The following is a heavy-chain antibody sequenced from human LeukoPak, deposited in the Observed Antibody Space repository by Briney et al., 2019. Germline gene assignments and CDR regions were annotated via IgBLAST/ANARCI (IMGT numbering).Heavy chain of an antibody. D-gene: IGHD5-24*01. CDR1: GFTFSSYS. CDR3: ARDRDGYYFDY. Sequence: GGSLRLSCAASGFTFSSYSMNWVRQAPGKGLGWVSSISSSSSYIYYADSVKGRFTISRDNAKNSLYLQMNSLRAEDTAVYYCARDRDGYYFDYWGQGTLVTVSS. V-gene: IGHV3-21*01. J-gene: IGHJ4*02. CDR2: ISSSSSYI.